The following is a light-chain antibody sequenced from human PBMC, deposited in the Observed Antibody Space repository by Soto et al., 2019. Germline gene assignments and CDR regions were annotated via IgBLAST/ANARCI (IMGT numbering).Light chain of an antibody. CDR3: QKYNSAPRT. J-gene: IGKJ1*01. Sequence: DIQMTQSPSSLAASVGDRVTITYRASQGIIDYLAWYQQKPGKAPKLLIYAASTLQSGVPSRFSGSGAGTDFTLTITSPQPEDVATYYCQKYNSAPRTFGQGTKVEIK. V-gene: IGKV1-27*01. CDR1: QGIIDY. CDR2: AAS.